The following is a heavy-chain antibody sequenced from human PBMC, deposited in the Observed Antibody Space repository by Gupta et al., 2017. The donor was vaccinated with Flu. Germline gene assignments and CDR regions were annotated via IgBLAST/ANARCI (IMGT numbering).Heavy chain of an antibody. J-gene: IGHJ6*04. CDR2: TYYMSKWYN. CDR3: ARERGGLRDV. V-gene: IGHV6-1*01. Sequence: WISQSPARGLEWMGRTYYMSKWYNDDAVSVKSRITISPDTSKNQFSLQLNSVAPEDTAVYYCARERGGLRDVWGRGTTVTVPS. D-gene: IGHD3-16*01.